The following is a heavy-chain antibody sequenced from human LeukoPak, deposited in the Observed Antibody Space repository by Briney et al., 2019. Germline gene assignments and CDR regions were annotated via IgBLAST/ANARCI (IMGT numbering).Heavy chain of an antibody. Sequence: SETLSLTCTVSGGSISSGGYYWSWIRQHPGKGLEWIGYIYYSGSTYYNPSLKSRVTISVDTSKNQFSLKLSSVTAADTAVYYCARVADSSGYQYYFGYWGQGTLVTVSS. D-gene: IGHD3-22*01. CDR3: ARVADSSGYQYYFGY. CDR2: IYYSGST. J-gene: IGHJ4*02. CDR1: GGSISSGGYY. V-gene: IGHV4-31*03.